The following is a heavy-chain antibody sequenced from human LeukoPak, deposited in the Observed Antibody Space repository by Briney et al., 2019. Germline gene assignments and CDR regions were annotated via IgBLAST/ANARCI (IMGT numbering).Heavy chain of an antibody. J-gene: IGHJ4*02. V-gene: IGHV3-48*02. Sequence: GRSLRLSCAASGFTFSSYGMNWVRQAPGKGLEWVSYITSSSSTIYYADSVKGRFTISRDNAKNSLSLQMNSLRDEDTAVYFCTRDPHALDYWGQGTLVTVSS. CDR3: TRDPHALDY. CDR1: GFTFSSYG. CDR2: ITSSSSTI.